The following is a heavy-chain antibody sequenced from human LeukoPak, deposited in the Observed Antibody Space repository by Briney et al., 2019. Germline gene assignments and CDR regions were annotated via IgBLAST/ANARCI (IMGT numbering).Heavy chain of an antibody. Sequence: SETLSLTCTVSGGYINSHYWGWIRQPPGKVLEYIGYISYTGSAIYNPSLKSRVTISVDTSKNQFSLKLRSVTAADTAVYYCARSWGIAAARSDYWGQGTLVTVSS. V-gene: IGHV4-59*08. CDR3: ARSWGIAAARSDY. J-gene: IGHJ4*02. CDR1: GGYINSHY. D-gene: IGHD6-13*01. CDR2: ISYTGSA.